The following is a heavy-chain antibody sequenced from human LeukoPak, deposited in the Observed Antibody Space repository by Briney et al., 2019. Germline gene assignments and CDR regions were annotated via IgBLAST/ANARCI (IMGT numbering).Heavy chain of an antibody. D-gene: IGHD6-19*01. CDR2: IGTLNGNT. CDR3: ARDGSGGGGYFDY. V-gene: IGHV1-18*01. J-gene: IGHJ4*02. CDR1: RYTFTSYG. Sequence: ASVKVSCKTSRYTFTSYGASWVRHAPGQGLEWMGWIGTLNGNTNYAQKFQGRVIMTTDPSTSTAYMELMSLKSDDTAVFYCARDGSGGGGYFDYWGQGTLVIVSS.